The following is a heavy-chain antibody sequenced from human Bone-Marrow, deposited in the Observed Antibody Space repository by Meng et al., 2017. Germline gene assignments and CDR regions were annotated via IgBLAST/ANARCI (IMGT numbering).Heavy chain of an antibody. Sequence: GGSLRLSCAASGSTFSSYAMHWVRQAPGKGLGWVAVISYDGSNKYYADSVKGRFTISRDNSKNTLYLQMNSLRAEDTAVYYCARAEASYYDYVWGSFRDYAFDIWGQGTMVTVSS. CDR3: ARAEASYYDYVWGSFRDYAFDI. V-gene: IGHV3-30*04. D-gene: IGHD3-16*01. CDR1: GSTFSSYA. J-gene: IGHJ3*02. CDR2: ISYDGSNK.